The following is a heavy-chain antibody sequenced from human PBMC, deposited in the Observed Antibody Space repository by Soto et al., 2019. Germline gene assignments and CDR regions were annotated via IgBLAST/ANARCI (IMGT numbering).Heavy chain of an antibody. Sequence: QVQLQESGPGLVKPSETLSLTCTVSGASISNYYWSWIRQPAGKGLEWIGRIYASGNTNYNPSLKSRVTMSVDTSKNQFSLNLNSVTAADTAVYCCARESRSAAGTVEYWGQGTLVTVSS. D-gene: IGHD6-13*01. CDR3: ARESRSAAGTVEY. CDR1: GASISNYY. J-gene: IGHJ4*02. V-gene: IGHV4-4*07. CDR2: IYASGNT.